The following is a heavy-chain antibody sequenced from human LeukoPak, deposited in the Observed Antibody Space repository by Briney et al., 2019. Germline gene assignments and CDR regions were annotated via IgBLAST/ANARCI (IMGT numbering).Heavy chain of an antibody. CDR1: GFTFSNSG. V-gene: IGHV3-30*03. J-gene: IGHJ4*02. Sequence: PGRSLRLSCAGSGFTFSNSGMHWVRQAPGKGLEWVAVISHDASSKYHVDSVKGRFTISRDNSKNTLYLQMNSLRAEDTALYCCAIHFDHWGQGTLVTVSS. CDR2: ISHDASSK. CDR3: AIHFDH.